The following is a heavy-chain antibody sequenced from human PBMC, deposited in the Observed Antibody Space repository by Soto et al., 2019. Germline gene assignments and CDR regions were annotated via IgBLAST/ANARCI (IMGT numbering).Heavy chain of an antibody. CDR1: GFTFDDYA. CDR2: ISWNSGSI. D-gene: IGHD5-12*01. Sequence: GGSLRLSCAASGFTFDDYAMHWVRQAPGKGLEWVSGISWNSGSIGYADSVKGRFTISRDNSKNSLYLQMNSLRAEDTALYYCAKDITSGYAHYDAFDIWGQGTMVTVSS. V-gene: IGHV3-9*01. J-gene: IGHJ3*02. CDR3: AKDITSGYAHYDAFDI.